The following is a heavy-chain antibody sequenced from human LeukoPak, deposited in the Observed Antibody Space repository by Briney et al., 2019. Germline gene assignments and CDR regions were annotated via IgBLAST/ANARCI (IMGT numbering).Heavy chain of an antibody. V-gene: IGHV5-51*01. Sequence: RGESLKISCQGSGYRFSTHWIAWVRQMPGKGLESMGVIYPGDSDTRYSPSFQGQVTFSADKAINTAYLQWTRLKASDTAMYYCARVGGGDHLYDFDHWGQGTLVIVSS. CDR2: IYPGDSDT. D-gene: IGHD2-21*02. CDR1: GYRFSTHW. J-gene: IGHJ4*02. CDR3: ARVGGGDHLYDFDH.